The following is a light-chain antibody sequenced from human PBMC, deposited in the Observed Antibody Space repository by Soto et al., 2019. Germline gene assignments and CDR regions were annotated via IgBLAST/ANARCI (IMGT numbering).Light chain of an antibody. CDR3: ITNRTIRTYV. V-gene: IGLV2-14*01. J-gene: IGLJ1*01. CDR2: DVG. CDR1: SSHIGGYKF. Sequence: QSALTQPASVSGSPGQSITIACTGTSSHIGGYKFVCWYQQHPGKAPKLLIYDVGNRPSGVSNRFSGSKSGNTATLTISLLQAQDEAHSYCITNRTIRTYVLGTGTKLTVL.